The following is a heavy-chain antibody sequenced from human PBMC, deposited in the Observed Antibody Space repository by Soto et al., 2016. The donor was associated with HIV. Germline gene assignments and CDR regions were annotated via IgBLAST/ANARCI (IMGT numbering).Heavy chain of an antibody. CDR1: GFPFYTFW. V-gene: IGHV3-74*03. D-gene: IGHD3-9*01. Sequence: EVQLVESGGGLVQPGGSLRLSCAASGFPFYTFWMHWVRQVPGKGLVWISRINAGGSTVTYADSLKGRFTVSRDNAKNTLYLHMSSLRAEDTAIYYCARGPNYDVLTGHWFDSWDQGTVVTVST. CDR2: INAGGSTV. CDR3: ARGPNYDVLTGHWFDS. J-gene: IGHJ5*01.